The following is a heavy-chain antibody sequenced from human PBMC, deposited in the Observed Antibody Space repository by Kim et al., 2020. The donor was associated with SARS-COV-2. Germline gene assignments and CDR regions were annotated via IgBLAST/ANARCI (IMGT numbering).Heavy chain of an antibody. D-gene: IGHD3-10*01. Sequence: GGSLRLSCAASGFTVSSNYVSWVRQAPGKGLEWVSVIYSGGSTYYADSVKGRFTISRDNSKNTLYLQMNSLRAEDTAVYYCARGYGYYYGSGSYPWDSYYFDYWGQGTLVTVSS. CDR3: ARGYGYYYGSGSYPWDSYYFDY. CDR1: GFTVSSNY. V-gene: IGHV3-66*01. J-gene: IGHJ4*02. CDR2: IYSGGST.